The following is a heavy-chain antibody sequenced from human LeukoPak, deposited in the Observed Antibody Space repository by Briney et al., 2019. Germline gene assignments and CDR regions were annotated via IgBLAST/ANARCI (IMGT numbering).Heavy chain of an antibody. Sequence: GGSLRLSCAASGFTVRTDYMTWVRQAPGKGLEWVSIIYSDGSTYYADSVRGRFSISRDNSKNTVYLQMNSLRAEDTAVYYCTRSVSGCYPIVHWGQGTLVTVSS. D-gene: IGHD1-26*01. V-gene: IGHV3-53*01. CDR3: TRSVSGCYPIVH. J-gene: IGHJ4*02. CDR1: GFTVRTDY. CDR2: IYSDGST.